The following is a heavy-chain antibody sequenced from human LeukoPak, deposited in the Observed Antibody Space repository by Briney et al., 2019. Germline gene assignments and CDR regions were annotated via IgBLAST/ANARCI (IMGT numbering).Heavy chain of an antibody. D-gene: IGHD5-12*01. V-gene: IGHV1-2*02. J-gene: IGHJ4*02. CDR3: AREGYSGYDYLRGFDY. Sequence: ASVKVSCKASGYTFTGYYMHWVRQAPGQGLEWMGWINPNGGGTNYAQKFQGRVTMTRDTSISTAYMELSRLRSDDTAVYYCAREGYSGYDYLRGFDYWGQGTLVTVSS. CDR1: GYTFTGYY. CDR2: INPNGGGT.